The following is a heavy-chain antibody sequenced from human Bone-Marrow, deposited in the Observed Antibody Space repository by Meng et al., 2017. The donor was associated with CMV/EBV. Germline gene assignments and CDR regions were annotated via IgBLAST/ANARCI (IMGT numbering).Heavy chain of an antibody. CDR2: INHSGNT. Sequence: QGALQQWGGGLLKPSETLSLTCAVYGGSFSGYYWSWIRQPPGKGLEWIAEINHSGNTNYNPSLKSRVTISVDTSKNQFSLKLSSVTAADTAVYYCATVGLGMNWFDPWGQGTLVTVAS. CDR3: ATVGLGMNWFDP. V-gene: IGHV4-34*01. CDR1: GGSFSGYY. J-gene: IGHJ5*02.